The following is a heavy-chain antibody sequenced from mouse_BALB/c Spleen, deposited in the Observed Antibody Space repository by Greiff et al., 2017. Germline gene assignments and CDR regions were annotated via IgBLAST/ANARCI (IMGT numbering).Heavy chain of an antibody. J-gene: IGHJ3*01. Sequence: EVKLLESGPGLVKPSQSLSLTCTVTGYSITSDYAWNWIRQFPGNKLEWMGYISYSGSTSYNPSLKSRISITRDTSKNQFFLQLNSVTTEDTATYYCAPSTGFAYWGQGTLVTVSA. D-gene: IGHD2-1*01. V-gene: IGHV3-2*02. CDR2: ISYSGST. CDR1: GYSITSDYA. CDR3: APSTGFAY.